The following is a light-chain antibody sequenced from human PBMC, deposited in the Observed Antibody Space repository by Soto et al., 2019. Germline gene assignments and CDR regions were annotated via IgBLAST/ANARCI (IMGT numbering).Light chain of an antibody. Sequence: EIVLTQSPGTLSLSPGERATLSCRASQSVTSTYLAWYQQKPGQAPRLLIYGASNRATGLPDRFTGSGSGTDVTLTISRLEPEDFALYYCQQYGSSPLTFGGGTKVEIK. CDR1: QSVTSTY. CDR2: GAS. J-gene: IGKJ4*01. CDR3: QQYGSSPLT. V-gene: IGKV3-20*01.